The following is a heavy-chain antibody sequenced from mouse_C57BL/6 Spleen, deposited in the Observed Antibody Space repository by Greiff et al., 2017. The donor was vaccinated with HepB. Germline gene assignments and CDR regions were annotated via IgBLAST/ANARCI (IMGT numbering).Heavy chain of an antibody. CDR3: ARREDYYGSRGLDYAVDY. V-gene: IGHV5-6*02. D-gene: IGHD1-1*01. J-gene: IGHJ4*01. CDR1: GFTFSSYG. Sequence: EVKLMESGGDLVKPGGSLKLSCAASGFTFSSYGMSWVRQTPDKRLEWVATISSGGSYTYYPDSVKGRFTISRDNAKNTLYLHRSSMKSEDTAMYDCARREDYYGSRGLDYAVDYWGEGASVTVSS. CDR2: ISSGGSYT.